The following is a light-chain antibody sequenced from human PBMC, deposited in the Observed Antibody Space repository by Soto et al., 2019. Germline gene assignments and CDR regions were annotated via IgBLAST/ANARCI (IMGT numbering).Light chain of an antibody. V-gene: IGKV2-28*01. J-gene: IGKJ1*01. CDR2: KAS. CDR1: QSLLHINGYNY. CDR3: QYYNSYSEA. Sequence: DIVVTQSPLSLPVTPGEPASISCRSSQSLLHINGYNYLDWYLQKPGKAPKLLIYKASTLKSGVPSRFSGSGSGTEFTLTISSLQPDDFATYYCQYYNSYSEAFGQGTKVDIK.